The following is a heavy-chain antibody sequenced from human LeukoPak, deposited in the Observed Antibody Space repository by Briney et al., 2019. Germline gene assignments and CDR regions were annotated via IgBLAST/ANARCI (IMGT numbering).Heavy chain of an antibody. J-gene: IGHJ5*02. D-gene: IGHD3-9*01. V-gene: IGHV4-38-2*02. CDR2: IYHSGST. CDR3: ARGVFYWFDP. Sequence: PSETLSLTCTVSGYSISSGYYWGWIRQPPGKGLEWIGSIYHSGSTNYNPSLKSRVTMSVDTSKNQFSLKLSSVTAADTAVYYCARGVFYWFDPWGQGTLVTVSS. CDR1: GYSISSGYY.